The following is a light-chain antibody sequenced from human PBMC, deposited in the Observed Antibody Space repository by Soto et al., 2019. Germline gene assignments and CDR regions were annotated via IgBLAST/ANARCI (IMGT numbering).Light chain of an antibody. CDR1: QSVSSY. J-gene: IGKJ1*01. Sequence: EIVLTQSPATLSLSPGERATLSCRASQSVSSYLAWYQQKPGQAPRLLIYDASNRATGIPAWFSGSASGTDFTLTISSLQPEYVAVYYCQQRSNSWTFGQGTKVEIK. CDR2: DAS. CDR3: QQRSNSWT. V-gene: IGKV3-11*01.